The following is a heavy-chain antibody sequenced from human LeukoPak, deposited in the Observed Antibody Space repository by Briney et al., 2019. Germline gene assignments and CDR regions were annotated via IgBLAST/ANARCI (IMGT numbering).Heavy chain of an antibody. CDR1: GYSISSYYY. V-gene: IGHV4-38-2*02. CDR3: ARDRRYYMDV. Sequence: SETLSLTCAVSGYSISSYYYWGWIRPPPGKGLEWIGSIYHSGSTYYNPSLKSRVTISVDTPKDQFSLKLSSVTAADTAVYYCARDRRYYMDVWGKGTTVTVSS. J-gene: IGHJ6*03. CDR2: IYHSGST.